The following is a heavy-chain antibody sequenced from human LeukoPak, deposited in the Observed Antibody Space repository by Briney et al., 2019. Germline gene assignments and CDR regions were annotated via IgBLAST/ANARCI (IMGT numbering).Heavy chain of an antibody. Sequence: GGSLRLSCAASGFTFSSYGMHWVRQAPGKGLDWVAFIRYDGSNKYYADSVRGRFTISRDNSKNTLYLQMNSLRAEDTAVYYCARGYDGRGYYYYYYMDVWGKGTTVTISS. D-gene: IGHD3-3*01. J-gene: IGHJ6*03. V-gene: IGHV3-30*02. CDR3: ARGYDGRGYYYYYYMDV. CDR1: GFTFSSYG. CDR2: IRYDGSNK.